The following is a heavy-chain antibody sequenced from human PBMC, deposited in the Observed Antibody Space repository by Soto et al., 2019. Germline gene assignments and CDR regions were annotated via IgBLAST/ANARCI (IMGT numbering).Heavy chain of an antibody. D-gene: IGHD3-10*01. CDR1: GGSISSYY. CDR2: IYYSGST. Sequence: QVQLQESGPGLVKPSETLSLTCTVSGGSISSYYWSWIRQPPGKGLEWIGYIYYSGSTNYNPSLKSRVTISVDTSKNQFSLKLSSVTAADTAVYYCARSLLWFGDYDYWGQGTLVTVSS. V-gene: IGHV4-59*01. CDR3: ARSLLWFGDYDY. J-gene: IGHJ4*02.